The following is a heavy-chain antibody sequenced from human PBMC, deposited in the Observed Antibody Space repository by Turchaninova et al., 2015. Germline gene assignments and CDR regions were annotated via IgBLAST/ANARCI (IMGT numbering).Heavy chain of an antibody. CDR1: GFTFRDYE. J-gene: IGHJ4*02. CDR3: ASRWDY. D-gene: IGHD2-15*01. CDR2: ISSGSSTI. V-gene: IGHV3-48*03. Sequence: EVQLVESGGGLVQPGGSLRLSCAASGFTFRDYEMNWVRQAPGKGLEWISNISSGSSTITYADSVKCRFTISRDNAKNSLYLQMNSLKAEDTAVYYCASRWDYWGQGTLVTVSS.